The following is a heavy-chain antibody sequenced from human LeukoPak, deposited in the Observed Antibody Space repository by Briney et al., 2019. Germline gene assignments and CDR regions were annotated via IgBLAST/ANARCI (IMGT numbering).Heavy chain of an antibody. CDR3: ARADYQLLSPSYNWFDP. Sequence: PGRSLRLSCAASGFTFSSYGMHWVRQAPGKGLEWVAVIWYDGSNKYYADSVKGRFTISRDNSKNTLYLQMNSLRAEDTAVYYCARADYQLLSPSYNWFDPWGRGTLVTVSS. D-gene: IGHD2-2*01. V-gene: IGHV3-33*01. J-gene: IGHJ5*02. CDR2: IWYDGSNK. CDR1: GFTFSSYG.